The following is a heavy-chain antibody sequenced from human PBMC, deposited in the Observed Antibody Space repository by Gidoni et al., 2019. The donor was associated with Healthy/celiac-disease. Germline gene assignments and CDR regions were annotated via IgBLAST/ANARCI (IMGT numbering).Heavy chain of an antibody. Sequence: QVQLVQSGAEVKKPGSSVKVSCNASGGTFSRYAISWVRQAPGQGLEWMGGIIPIFGTANYAQKFQGRVTITADESTSTAYMELSSLRSEDTAVYYCARAGSRTYTNHFDYWGQGTLVTVSS. CDR1: GGTFSRYA. D-gene: IGHD1-1*01. CDR2: IIPIFGTA. CDR3: ARAGSRTYTNHFDY. J-gene: IGHJ4*02. V-gene: IGHV1-69*01.